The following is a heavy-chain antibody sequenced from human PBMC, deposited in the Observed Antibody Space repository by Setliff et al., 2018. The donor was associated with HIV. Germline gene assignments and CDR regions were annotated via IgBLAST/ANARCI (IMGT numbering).Heavy chain of an antibody. D-gene: IGHD2-21*02. J-gene: IGHJ3*02. CDR3: ARLLQGGNYAFDI. Sequence: SETLSLTCTVSGGSIVRYYWTWIRQPPGKGLEWIGYIYDSGSTNYNPSLKSRVIISVDTSKMQFSLKLRSVTAADTAMYYCARLLQGGNYAFDIWGQGTMVTVSS. V-gene: IGHV4-4*09. CDR2: IYDSGST. CDR1: GGSIVRYY.